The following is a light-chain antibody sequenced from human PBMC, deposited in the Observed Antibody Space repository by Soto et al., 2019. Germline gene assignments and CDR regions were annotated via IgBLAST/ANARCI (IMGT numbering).Light chain of an antibody. CDR2: AAS. J-gene: IGKJ4*01. Sequence: DIQLTQSPSSVSASIGDSVTITCRASQDISTWLAWYQLKPGKAPKLLIFAASSLLTGVPSRFSGSGSGTEFTLTISGLQAEDFATYYCQQANSFFALTFGGGTHVAIK. CDR1: QDISTW. CDR3: QQANSFFALT. V-gene: IGKV1D-12*01.